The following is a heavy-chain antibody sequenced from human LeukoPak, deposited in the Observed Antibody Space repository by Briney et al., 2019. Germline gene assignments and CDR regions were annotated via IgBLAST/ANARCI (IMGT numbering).Heavy chain of an antibody. D-gene: IGHD2-2*01. Sequence: PGRSLRLSCAASGFTFDDYAMHWVRQAPGKGLEWVSGISWNSGSIGYADSVKGRFTMSRDNAKNSLYLQMNSLRAEDTAVYYCARRYCSSTSCYEFDYWGQGTLVTVSS. CDR3: ARRYCSSTSCYEFDY. J-gene: IGHJ4*02. V-gene: IGHV3-9*01. CDR2: ISWNSGSI. CDR1: GFTFDDYA.